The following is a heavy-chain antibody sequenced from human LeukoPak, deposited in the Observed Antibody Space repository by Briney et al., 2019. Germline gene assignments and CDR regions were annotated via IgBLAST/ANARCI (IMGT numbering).Heavy chain of an antibody. D-gene: IGHD2-2*01. CDR3: ARDKAHTSSADY. CDR1: GFTFSNYW. J-gene: IGHJ4*02. V-gene: IGHV3-7*01. CDR2: IKQDGSER. Sequence: GGSLRLFCEASGFTFSNYWMNWVRQAPGRGLEWLTNIKQDGSERWYLDSVKGRFTVSRDNAKNSLYLQMNSLRAEDTAVYYCARDKAHTSSADYWGQGTLVTVSS.